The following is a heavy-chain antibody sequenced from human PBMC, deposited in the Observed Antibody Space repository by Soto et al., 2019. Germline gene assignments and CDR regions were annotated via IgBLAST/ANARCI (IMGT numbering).Heavy chain of an antibody. D-gene: IGHD3-10*01. Sequence: QITLKESGPTLVKPTQTLTLTCTFSGFSLSTRGVGVGWIRQPPGKALEWLALIYWDDDKRYSPSLKSRLTISKDTSKNRVLLTITNMDPVDTATYYCAHTLVRDFCFYYWGQGTLVTVSS. CDR3: AHTLVRDFCFYY. CDR1: GFSLSTRGVG. J-gene: IGHJ4*02. V-gene: IGHV2-5*02. CDR2: IYWDDDK.